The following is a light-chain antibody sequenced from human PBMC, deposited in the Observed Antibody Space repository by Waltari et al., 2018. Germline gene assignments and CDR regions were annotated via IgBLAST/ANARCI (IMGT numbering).Light chain of an antibody. J-gene: IGLJ2*01. V-gene: IGLV4-69*01. CDR2: LKRDGSH. Sequence: QVVLTQSPSASASLGASVTLTCTLSSGHTNYAIAWHQQRPEKCPRYLMKLKRDGSHTKGDGIPDRFSGSSSGAERYLTISSLQSEDEADYYCQTWGTGIHGIFGGGTKLTVL. CDR3: QTWGTGIHGI. CDR1: SGHTNYA.